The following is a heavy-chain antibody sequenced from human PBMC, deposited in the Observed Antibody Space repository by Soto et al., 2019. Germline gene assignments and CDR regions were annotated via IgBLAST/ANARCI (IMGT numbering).Heavy chain of an antibody. J-gene: IGHJ4*02. Sequence: EVQVVESGGGVVQPGGSLRLSCAASGFTISDHFIDWVRQAPGKGLEWVGRTKNIGNNYATEYSASVKGRFTISRDDSRTSVYLYMNRMKSEDKAVYFCARGCNEYRYWGQGTLVTVSS. CDR2: TKNIGNNYAT. CDR1: GFTISDHF. V-gene: IGHV3-72*01. CDR3: ARGCNEYRY. D-gene: IGHD1-1*01.